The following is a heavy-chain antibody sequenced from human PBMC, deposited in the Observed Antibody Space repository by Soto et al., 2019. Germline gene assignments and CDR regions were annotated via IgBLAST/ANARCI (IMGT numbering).Heavy chain of an antibody. D-gene: IGHD6-13*01. Sequence: QVQLVESGGGVVQPGTSLRLSCAASGFTFTYYGMHWVRQAPGKGLESVAVISYDGINKHYGDSVKGRFTISRDNYKNTLYVQMNSLRAEDTAVYYCAKVKYSSSRFDGCDIWGQGTMVTVSS. CDR3: AKVKYSSSRFDGCDI. CDR2: ISYDGINK. J-gene: IGHJ3*02. V-gene: IGHV3-30*18. CDR1: GFTFTYYG.